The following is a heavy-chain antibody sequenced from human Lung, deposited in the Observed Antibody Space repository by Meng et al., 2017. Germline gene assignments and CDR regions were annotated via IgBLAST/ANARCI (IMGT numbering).Heavy chain of an antibody. CDR2: IGHSGFT. D-gene: IGHD6-19*01. V-gene: IGHV4-39*01. CDR3: VRSSAWVRTGFDP. J-gene: IGHJ5*02. CDR1: GGSISTSGYY. Sequence: LRESGPGLVKPSEALSLTCSVSGGSISTSGYYWGWIRQPPGKGLEWIGSIGHSGFTYYTPSLKSRVAVSLDTSKSQFSLMLTSVTAADTAVYYCVRSSAWVRTGFDPWGQGTLVTVSS.